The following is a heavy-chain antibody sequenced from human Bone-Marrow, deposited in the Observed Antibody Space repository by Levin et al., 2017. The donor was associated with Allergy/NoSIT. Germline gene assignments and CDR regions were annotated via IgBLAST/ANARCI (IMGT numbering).Heavy chain of an antibody. Sequence: GGSLRLSCAAAGFTVSRNYMAWVRQAPRKGLEWVSLIYSGGDTLYADSVKGRFTISRDNSKNTLYLQMNSLRVDDTAIYYCARNGVGTASGTPWGQGTLVTVSS. CDR1: GFTVSRNY. CDR3: ARNGVGTASGTP. CDR2: IYSGGDT. V-gene: IGHV3-66*01. J-gene: IGHJ4*02. D-gene: IGHD2-8*01.